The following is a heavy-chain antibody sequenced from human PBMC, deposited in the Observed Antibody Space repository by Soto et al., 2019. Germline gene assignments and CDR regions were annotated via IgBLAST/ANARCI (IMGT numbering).Heavy chain of an antibody. CDR1: GFTFSSYA. J-gene: IGHJ4*02. CDR3: ARIPFDHVWGTDRYSPNFDY. D-gene: IGHD3-16*02. V-gene: IGHV3-23*01. CDR2: ISGSGDSK. Sequence: GGSLRLSCAASGFTFSSYALSWVRQGPGKGLEWVSGISGSGDSKHYSGSLKGRFTISRDNSMNTLFLQMNSLRAEYTAVYYCARIPFDHVWGTDRYSPNFDYWGQGTQVTVSS.